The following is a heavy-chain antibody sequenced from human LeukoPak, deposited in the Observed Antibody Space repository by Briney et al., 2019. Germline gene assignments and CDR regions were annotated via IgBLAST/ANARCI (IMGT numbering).Heavy chain of an antibody. Sequence: GESLKISCKGSGYSFTSYWIGWVRQMPGKGLEWMGIIYPGDSDTTYSPSFQGQVTISADKSISTAYLQWSSLKASDTAMYYCARIGSSSWYPNYNWFDPWGQGTLVTVSS. D-gene: IGHD6-13*01. CDR2: IYPGDSDT. V-gene: IGHV5-51*01. CDR1: GYSFTSYW. CDR3: ARIGSSSWYPNYNWFDP. J-gene: IGHJ5*02.